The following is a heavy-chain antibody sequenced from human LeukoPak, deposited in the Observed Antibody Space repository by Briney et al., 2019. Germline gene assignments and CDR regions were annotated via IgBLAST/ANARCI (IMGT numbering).Heavy chain of an antibody. CDR1: GGTFSSYA. J-gene: IGHJ3*02. Sequence: ASVKVSCKASGGTFSSYAISWVRQAPGQGLEWMGGIIPVFGTANYAQKFQGRVTITADESTSTAYMELSSLRSEDTAVYYCARDGHCSSTSCDAFDIWGQGTMVTVSS. V-gene: IGHV1-69*01. CDR2: IIPVFGTA. CDR3: ARDGHCSSTSCDAFDI. D-gene: IGHD2-2*01.